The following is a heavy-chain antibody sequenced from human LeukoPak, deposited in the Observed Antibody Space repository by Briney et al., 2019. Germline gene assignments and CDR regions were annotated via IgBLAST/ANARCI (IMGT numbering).Heavy chain of an antibody. J-gene: IGHJ4*02. CDR3: AKVSKDDYDYGVDY. Sequence: GGSLRLSCAASGFTFSSYGMHWVRQAPGKGLEWVAFIRYDGSNKYYADSVKGRFTISRDNSKNTLYLQMNSLRAEDTAVYYCAKVSKDDYDYGVDYWGQGTLVTVSS. V-gene: IGHV3-30*02. D-gene: IGHD4-17*01. CDR1: GFTFSSYG. CDR2: IRYDGSNK.